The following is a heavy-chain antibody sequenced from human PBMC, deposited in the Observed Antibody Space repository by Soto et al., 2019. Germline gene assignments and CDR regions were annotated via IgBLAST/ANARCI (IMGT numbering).Heavy chain of an antibody. Sequence: PSETPSLTCAVYGGSFSGYYWSWIRQPPGKGLEWIGEINHSGSTNYNPSLKSRVTISVDTSKNQFSLKLSSVTAADTAVYYCARGSGQQLLYYYGMDVWGQGTTVTVSS. V-gene: IGHV4-34*01. D-gene: IGHD6-13*01. CDR2: INHSGST. CDR1: GGSFSGYY. J-gene: IGHJ6*02. CDR3: ARGSGQQLLYYYGMDV.